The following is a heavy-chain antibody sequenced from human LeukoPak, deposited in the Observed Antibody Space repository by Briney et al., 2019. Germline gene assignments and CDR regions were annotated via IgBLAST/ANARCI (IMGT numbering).Heavy chain of an antibody. D-gene: IGHD6-19*01. CDR2: IYHSGST. Sequence: SETLSLTCTVSGYSISSGYYWGWIRQPPGKGLEWIGSIYHSGSTYYNPSLKSRVTISVDTSKNQFSLKLSSVTAADTAVYYCARESRFSSGFNYYYYMDVWGKGTAVTVSS. V-gene: IGHV4-38-2*02. J-gene: IGHJ6*03. CDR3: ARESRFSSGFNYYYYMDV. CDR1: GYSISSGYY.